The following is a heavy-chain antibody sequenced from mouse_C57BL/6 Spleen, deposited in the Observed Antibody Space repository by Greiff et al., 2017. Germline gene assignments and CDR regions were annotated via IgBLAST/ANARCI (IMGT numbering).Heavy chain of an antibody. D-gene: IGHD2-4*01. J-gene: IGHJ3*01. Sequence: QVQLQQPGAELVMPGASVKLSCKASGYTFTSYWMHWVKQRPGQGLEWIGEIDPSDSYTNYNQKFKGKSTLTVDKSSSTAYMQLSSLTSEDSAVYYCARLHYDYPWFAYWGQGTLVTVSA. CDR1: GYTFTSYW. CDR2: IDPSDSYT. V-gene: IGHV1-69*01. CDR3: ARLHYDYPWFAY.